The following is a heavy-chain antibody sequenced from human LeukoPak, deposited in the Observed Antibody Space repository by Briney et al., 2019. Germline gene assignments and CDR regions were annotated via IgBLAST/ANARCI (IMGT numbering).Heavy chain of an antibody. V-gene: IGHV1-8*01. D-gene: IGHD3-22*01. CDR3: VRDRNYYDSGGYPFDP. CDR1: GYTFTSYD. CDR2: MNPNSGNT. J-gene: IGHJ5*02. Sequence: ASVKVSCKASGYTFTSYDINWVRQATGQGLEWMGWMNPNSGNTGYAQKFQGRVTMTRDTSINTAYMELSRLTSDDTAVYYCVRDRNYYDSGGYPFDPWGQGTLVTVSS.